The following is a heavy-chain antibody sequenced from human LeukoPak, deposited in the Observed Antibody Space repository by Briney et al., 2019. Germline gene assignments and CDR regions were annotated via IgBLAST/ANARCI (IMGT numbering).Heavy chain of an antibody. Sequence: GGSLRLSWAASGFTFSHYWMHWVRHAPAKGLVWVSRIKNDGSSTRYADSVKGRFTISRDNAKNTLYLQMNSLRAGDTALYYCAKAPGDYGSGSYLDYWGQGTLVTVSS. J-gene: IGHJ4*02. CDR2: IKNDGSST. CDR1: GFTFSHYW. V-gene: IGHV3-74*01. D-gene: IGHD3-10*01. CDR3: AKAPGDYGSGSYLDY.